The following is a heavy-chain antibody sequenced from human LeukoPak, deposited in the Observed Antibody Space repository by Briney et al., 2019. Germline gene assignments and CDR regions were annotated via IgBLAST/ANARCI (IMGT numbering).Heavy chain of an antibody. V-gene: IGHV3-74*01. J-gene: IGHJ6*02. CDR2: INSDGSST. D-gene: IGHD6-19*01. CDR3: ARGLVAGTGIYYYYYYGMDV. Sequence: GGSLRLSCAASGFTFSTYWMHWVRQAPGKGLVWVSRINSDGSSTSYADSVKGRFTISRDNAKNTLYLQMNSLRAEDTAVYYCARGLVAGTGIYYYYYYGMDVWGQGTTVTVSS. CDR1: GFTFSTYW.